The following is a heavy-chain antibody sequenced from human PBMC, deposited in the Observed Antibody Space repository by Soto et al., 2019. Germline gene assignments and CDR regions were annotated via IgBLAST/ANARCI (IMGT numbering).Heavy chain of an antibody. CDR1: GFTVSNTY. V-gene: IGHV3-53*01. Sequence: GGSLRLSCAASGFTVSNTYMTWVRQPPGKGLECVSVIYTAGGTNYADSVKGRFTISRDNSKNTLYLQMNSLRAEDTAVYYCARALPVAKGGFDPWGQGTLVTVSS. J-gene: IGHJ5*02. CDR3: ARALPVAKGGFDP. CDR2: IYTAGGT. D-gene: IGHD2-2*01.